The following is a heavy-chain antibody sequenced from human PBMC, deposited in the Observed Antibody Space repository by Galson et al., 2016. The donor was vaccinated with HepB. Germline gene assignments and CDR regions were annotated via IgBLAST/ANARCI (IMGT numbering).Heavy chain of an antibody. CDR3: AKDGQAQSSIRSPSRDDYYYYGMDV. V-gene: IGHV3-30*18. Sequence: LRLSCAASGFNFSSHGMHWVRQAPGKGLEWVAVISYDGENVNYADSVKGRFTISRDNSKNTLYVEMNRLRGEDTAVYYCAKDGQAQSSIRSPSRDDYYYYGMDVGGKGTTVTVSS. D-gene: IGHD6-13*01. J-gene: IGHJ6*04. CDR2: ISYDGENV. CDR1: GFNFSSHG.